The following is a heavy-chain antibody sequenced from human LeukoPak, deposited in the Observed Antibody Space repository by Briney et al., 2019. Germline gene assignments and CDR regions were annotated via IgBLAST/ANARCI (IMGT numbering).Heavy chain of an antibody. Sequence: PGESLRLSCAASGFTFRTYGMSWVRQAPGKGLQWVASIWYDGSDRYYTDSVKGRFTISRDNPNNTVFLQMNSLRGDDTAVYYCAKCAGATHWYFDLWGRGTLATVSS. CDR3: AKCAGATHWYFDL. V-gene: IGHV3-33*06. D-gene: IGHD1-26*01. J-gene: IGHJ2*01. CDR1: GFTFRTYG. CDR2: IWYDGSDR.